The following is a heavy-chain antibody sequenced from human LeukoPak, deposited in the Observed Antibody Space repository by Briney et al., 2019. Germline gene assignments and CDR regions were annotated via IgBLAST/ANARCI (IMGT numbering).Heavy chain of an antibody. CDR2: ISGSSSYI. Sequence: GGSLRLSCAASGFTFSSYSMNWVRQAPGKGLEWVSSISGSSSYIYYADSVKGRFTISRDNAKNSLYVQMNSLRAEDTALYHCARGGDGYNLGFPYYFDYWGQGTLVTVSS. J-gene: IGHJ4*02. D-gene: IGHD5-24*01. CDR3: ARGGDGYNLGFPYYFDY. V-gene: IGHV3-21*04. CDR1: GFTFSSYS.